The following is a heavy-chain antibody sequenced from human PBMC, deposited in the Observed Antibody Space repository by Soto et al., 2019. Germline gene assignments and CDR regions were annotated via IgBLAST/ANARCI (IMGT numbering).Heavy chain of an antibody. CDR1: RGSIYTGGYY. CDR3: ARDFRLQMSYYGMDV. V-gene: IGHV4-31*03. CDR2: IYVSGST. Sequence: PSETLSLTCTVSRGSIYTGGYYWTWIRHHPGKALEWIGYIYVSGSTYYNPSLKSRVAISIDTSKNQFSLKLSSVTAADTAVYYCARDFRLQMSYYGMDVWGQGTTVTVSS. D-gene: IGHD4-4*01. J-gene: IGHJ6*02.